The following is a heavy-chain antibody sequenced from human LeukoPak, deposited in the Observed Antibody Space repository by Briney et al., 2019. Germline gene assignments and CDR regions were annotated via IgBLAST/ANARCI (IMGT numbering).Heavy chain of an antibody. Sequence: PGGSLRLSCAASGFTFDDYAMHWVRQAPGKGLEWVSGISWNSGSIGYADSVKGRFTISRDNAKNSLYLQMNSLRAEDTALYYCAKDMFDYDFWRGLDYWGQRTLVTVSS. CDR2: ISWNSGSI. V-gene: IGHV3-9*01. D-gene: IGHD3-3*01. J-gene: IGHJ4*02. CDR3: AKDMFDYDFWRGLDY. CDR1: GFTFDDYA.